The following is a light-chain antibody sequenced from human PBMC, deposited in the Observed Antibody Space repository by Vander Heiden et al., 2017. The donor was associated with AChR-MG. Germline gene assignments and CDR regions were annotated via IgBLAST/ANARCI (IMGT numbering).Light chain of an antibody. CDR3: QAWDSSTWV. V-gene: IGLV3-1*01. J-gene: IGLJ2*01. CDR1: KLGDKY. Sequence: SYELTQPPSVSVSPVQTASITCSGDKLGDKYACWYQPKPGQSPGRGIYQDSKRPSAIPECFSGSNSAKTAILTISGTQAVDEADYYCQAWDSSTWVFGGGTKLTVL. CDR2: QDS.